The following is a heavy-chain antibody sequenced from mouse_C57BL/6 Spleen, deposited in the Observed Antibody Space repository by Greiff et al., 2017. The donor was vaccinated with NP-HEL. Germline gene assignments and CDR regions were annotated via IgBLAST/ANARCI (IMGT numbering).Heavy chain of an antibody. CDR2: INPNYGTT. Sequence: EVQLQQPGPELVKPGASVKLSCKASGYSFTDYNMNWVKQSTGKSLEWIGVINPNYGTTSYNQKFKGKATLTVDQSSSTAYMQLNSLTSEDAAVYYCARSGDYDWFAYWGQGTLVTVSA. V-gene: IGHV1-39*01. CDR3: ARSGDYDWFAY. CDR1: GYSFTDYN. D-gene: IGHD2-4*01. J-gene: IGHJ3*01.